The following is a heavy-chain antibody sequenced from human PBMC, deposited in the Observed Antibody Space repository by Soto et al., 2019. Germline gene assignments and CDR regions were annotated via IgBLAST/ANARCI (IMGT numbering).Heavy chain of an antibody. D-gene: IGHD1-26*01. J-gene: IGHJ6*02. CDR2: ISSSSSYI. CDR3: ARVTPLVEYYVENYYYGMDV. CDR1: GFTFSSYS. V-gene: IGHV3-21*01. Sequence: GGSLRLSCAASGFTFSSYSMNWVRQAPGKGLEWVSSISSSSSYIYYADSVKGRFTISRDNAKNSLYLQMNSLRAEDTAVYYCARVTPLVEYYVENYYYGMDVWGQGTTVTVSS.